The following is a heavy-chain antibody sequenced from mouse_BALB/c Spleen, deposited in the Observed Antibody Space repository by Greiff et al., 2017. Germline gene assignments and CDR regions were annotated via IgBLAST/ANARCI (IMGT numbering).Heavy chain of an antibody. D-gene: IGHD4-1*01. CDR2: IRNKANGYTT. Sequence: EVKLQESGGGLVQPGGSLRLSCATSGFTFTDYYMSWVRQPPGKALEWLGFIRNKANGYTTEYSASVKGRFTISRDNSQSILYLQMNTLRAEDSATYYCARVTGYAMDYWGQGTSVTVSS. J-gene: IGHJ4*01. CDR3: ARVTGYAMDY. CDR1: GFTFTDYY. V-gene: IGHV7-3*02.